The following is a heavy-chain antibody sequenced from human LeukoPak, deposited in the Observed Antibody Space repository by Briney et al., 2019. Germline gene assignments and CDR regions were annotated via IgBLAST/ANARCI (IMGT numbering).Heavy chain of an antibody. CDR3: AKDNRRHYTSGPNPDSLH. D-gene: IGHD6-19*01. J-gene: IGHJ4*02. Sequence: GGSLRLSCAASGLTFYDYAMHWVRQAPGKGLEWVSGISWNSGSIDYADSVKGRFTISRDNAKNSLYLQMNSLRVEDTAFYYCAKDNRRHYTSGPNPDSLHWGQGALVTVSS. V-gene: IGHV3-9*01. CDR2: ISWNSGSI. CDR1: GLTFYDYA.